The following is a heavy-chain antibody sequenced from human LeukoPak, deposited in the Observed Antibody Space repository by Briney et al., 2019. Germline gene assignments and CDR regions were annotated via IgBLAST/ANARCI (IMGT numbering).Heavy chain of an antibody. V-gene: IGHV3-33*06. J-gene: IGHJ4*02. Sequence: GGSLRLSCAASGFTFSSYGMHWVRQAPGKGLEWVAVIWYDGSNKYYADSVKGRFTISRDNSKDTLYLQMNSLRAEDTAVYYCAKDCSGGTCYSGYWGQGTLVTVSS. CDR1: GFTFSSYG. CDR2: IWYDGSNK. D-gene: IGHD2-15*01. CDR3: AKDCSGGTCYSGY.